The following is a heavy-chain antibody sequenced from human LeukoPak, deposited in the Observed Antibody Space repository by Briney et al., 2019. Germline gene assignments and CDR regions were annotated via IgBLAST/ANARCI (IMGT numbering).Heavy chain of an antibody. CDR3: AGPNPRSGLDAFDM. CDR2: IYRGRSI. CDR1: GGSISSSNW. D-gene: IGHD3-3*01. Sequence: ASETLSLTCAVSGGSISSSNWWWWVRPPPGRVLEGIGKIYRGRSINYNPSLKRRATISVDKSKNQFSLMLSSVAAAATAFYYGAGPNPRSGLDAFDMWGQGTMVTVSS. J-gene: IGHJ3*02. V-gene: IGHV4-4*02.